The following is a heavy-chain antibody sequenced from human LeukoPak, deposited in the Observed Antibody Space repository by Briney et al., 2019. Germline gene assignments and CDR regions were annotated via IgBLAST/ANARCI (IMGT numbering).Heavy chain of an antibody. Sequence: SETLSLTCAVSGGSISSSNWWSWVRQPPGKGLEWIGEIYHSESTNYNPSLKSRVTISVDKSKNQFSLKLCSVTAADTAVYYCASSTGIAAAGNYYYYYMDVWGKGTTVTVSS. D-gene: IGHD6-13*01. CDR2: IYHSEST. J-gene: IGHJ6*03. CDR1: GGSISSSNW. CDR3: ASSTGIAAAGNYYYYYMDV. V-gene: IGHV4-4*02.